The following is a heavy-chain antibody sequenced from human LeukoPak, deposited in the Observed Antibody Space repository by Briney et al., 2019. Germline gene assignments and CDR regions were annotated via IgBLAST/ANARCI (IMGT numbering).Heavy chain of an antibody. CDR1: GFTFRTYA. Sequence: GGSLRLSCSASGFTFRTYAMSWVRQAPGKGLEWVSAISGSGVSTYYTDSVNGRFTISRDNSKSTLYLQMDSLRAEDSALYYCAKDSVSSPTAIDYWGQGTLVTVSS. CDR2: ISGSGVST. J-gene: IGHJ4*02. D-gene: IGHD2-21*02. CDR3: AKDSVSSPTAIDY. V-gene: IGHV3-23*01.